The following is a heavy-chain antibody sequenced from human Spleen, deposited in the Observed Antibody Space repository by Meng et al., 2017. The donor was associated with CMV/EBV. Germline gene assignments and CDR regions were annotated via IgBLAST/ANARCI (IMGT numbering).Heavy chain of an antibody. CDR1: GGSVSSGSYY. D-gene: IGHD6-13*01. Sequence: SETLSLTCTVSGGSVSSGSYYWSWIRQPPGKGLEWIGYIYYSGSTNYNPSLKSRVTISVDTSKNQFSLKLSSVTAADTAVYYCARTDGSTWYGVYYYGMDVWGQGTTVTVSS. CDR3: ARTDGSTWYGVYYYGMDV. CDR2: IYYSGST. V-gene: IGHV4-61*01. J-gene: IGHJ6*02.